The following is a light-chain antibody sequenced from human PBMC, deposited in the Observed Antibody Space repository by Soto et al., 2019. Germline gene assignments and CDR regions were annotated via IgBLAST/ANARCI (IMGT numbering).Light chain of an antibody. CDR1: SSDVGGYNY. J-gene: IGLJ1*01. CDR2: EVN. V-gene: IGLV2-8*01. CDR3: SSYAGRNGFYV. Sequence: QSALTQPPSASGSPGQSVTISCTGTSSDVGGYNYVSWYQQHPGKAPKLMIYEVNKRPSGVPDRFSGSKSVNTASLTVSGLQAEDEADYYCSSYAGRNGFYVFGTGTKVTVL.